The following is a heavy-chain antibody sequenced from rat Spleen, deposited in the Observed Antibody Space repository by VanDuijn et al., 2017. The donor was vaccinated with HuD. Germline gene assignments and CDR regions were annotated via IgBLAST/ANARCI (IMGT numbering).Heavy chain of an antibody. V-gene: IGHV6-6*01. D-gene: IGHD1-4*01. Sequence: EVQVLESGGGLVQPGNSLKLSCVTSGFTFTTAWMYWYRQFPERRLEWVARIKAKSNNYATDYTDSVKGRFTISRDDSKSSIYLQMNNLKEEDTAIYYCASHGYYWGQGVMVTVSS. J-gene: IGHJ2*01. CDR3: ASHGYY. CDR2: IKAKSNNYAT. CDR1: GFTFTTAW.